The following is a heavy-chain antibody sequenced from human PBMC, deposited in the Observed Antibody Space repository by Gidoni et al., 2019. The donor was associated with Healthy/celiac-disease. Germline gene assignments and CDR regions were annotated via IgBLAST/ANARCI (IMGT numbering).Heavy chain of an antibody. J-gene: IGHJ4*02. Sequence: EVQLVESGGGLVKPGGSLRLSCAASGFTFSNAWMSWVRQAPGKGLEWVGRIKSKTDGGTTDYAAPVKGRFTISRDDSKNTLYLQMNSLKTEDTAVYYCTTVRWINDYGDYSALDYWGQGTLVTVSS. CDR2: IKSKTDGGTT. CDR3: TTVRWINDYGDYSALDY. D-gene: IGHD4-17*01. CDR1: GFTFSNAW. V-gene: IGHV3-15*01.